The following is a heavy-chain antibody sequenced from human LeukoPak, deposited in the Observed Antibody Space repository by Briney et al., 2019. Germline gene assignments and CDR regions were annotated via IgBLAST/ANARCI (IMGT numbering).Heavy chain of an antibody. V-gene: IGHV4-34*01. CDR1: GGSFSGYY. CDR2: INHSGST. J-gene: IGHJ4*02. D-gene: IGHD3-22*01. Sequence: SETLSLTCAVYGGSFSGYYWSWIRQPPGKGLEWIGEINHSGSTNYNPSLKSRVTISVDTSKNQFSLKLSSVTAADTAVYYCARNYYDSSGYPWYFDYWGQGTLVTVSS. CDR3: ARNYYDSSGYPWYFDY.